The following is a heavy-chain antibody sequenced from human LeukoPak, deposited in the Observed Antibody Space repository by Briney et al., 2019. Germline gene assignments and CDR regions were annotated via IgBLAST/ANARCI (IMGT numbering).Heavy chain of an antibody. CDR1: RDTFSSYA. CDR3: ARDKVAYYYDSSGYRFDY. V-gene: IGHV1-3*01. D-gene: IGHD3-22*01. CDR2: IIAANGKT. Sequence: ASVKVSCKASRDTFSSYAIYWVRQAPGQRLEWMAWIIAANGKTKYSRKFQGRVSITTDTSARTAYMELRSLGSEDTAIYYCARDKVAYYYDSSGYRFDYWGQGTLVTVSS. J-gene: IGHJ4*02.